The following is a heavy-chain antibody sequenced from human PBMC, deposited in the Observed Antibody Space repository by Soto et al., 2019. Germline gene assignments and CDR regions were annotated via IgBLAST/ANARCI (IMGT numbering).Heavy chain of an antibody. CDR1: GGTFSSYA. D-gene: IGHD3-22*01. Sequence: QVQLVQSGAEVKKPGSSVKVSCKASGGTFSSYAISWVRQAPGQGLEWMGGIIPIFGTENYAQKFQGRVTITAEESTRTAYMELSSLRSEDTAVYYCARGTGGYQYHWFDPWGQGTLVTVSS. J-gene: IGHJ5*02. V-gene: IGHV1-69*12. CDR3: ARGTGGYQYHWFDP. CDR2: IIPIFGTE.